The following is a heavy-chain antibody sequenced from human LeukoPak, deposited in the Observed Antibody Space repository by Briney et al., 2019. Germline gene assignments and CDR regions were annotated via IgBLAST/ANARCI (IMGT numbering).Heavy chain of an antibody. CDR2: ITPILGIA. CDR3: ARAKKQGTTVTTGWFDP. J-gene: IGHJ5*02. CDR1: GGTFSSYT. D-gene: IGHD4-11*01. Sequence: SVKVSCKASGGTFSSYTISWVRQAPGQGLEWMGRITPILGIANYAQKFQGRVTITADKSTSTAYMELSSLRSEDTAAYYCARAKKQGTTVTTGWFDPWGQGTLVTVSS. V-gene: IGHV1-69*02.